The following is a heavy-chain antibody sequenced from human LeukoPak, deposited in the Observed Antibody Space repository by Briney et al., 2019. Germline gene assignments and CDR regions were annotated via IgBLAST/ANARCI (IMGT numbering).Heavy chain of an antibody. CDR1: GYTFTSYD. CDR2: MNPNSGNT. D-gene: IGHD3-10*01. CDR3: TRVPNTYNYGSYYFDY. V-gene: IGHV1-8*01. Sequence: ASVKVSCKASGYTFTSYDINWVRQATGQGLEWMGWMNPNSGNTGYAQKFQGRVTMTRNTSISTAYMELSSLRSEDTAVYYCTRVPNTYNYGSYYFDYWGQGTLLTVSS. J-gene: IGHJ4*02.